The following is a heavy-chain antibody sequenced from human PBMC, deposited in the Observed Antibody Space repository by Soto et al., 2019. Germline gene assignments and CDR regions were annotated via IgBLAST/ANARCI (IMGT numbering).Heavy chain of an antibody. CDR2: IWYDGSNK. V-gene: IGHV3-33*01. CDR3: ARGLYGDYLDY. CDR1: GFTFSSYG. Sequence: QVQLVESGGGVVQTGRSLRLSCAASGFTFSSYGMHWVRQAPGKGLEWVAVIWYDGSNKYYADSVKGRFTISRDNSKNTLYLEMNSLRAEDTAVYYCARGLYGDYLDYWGQGTLVTVSS. J-gene: IGHJ4*02. D-gene: IGHD4-17*01.